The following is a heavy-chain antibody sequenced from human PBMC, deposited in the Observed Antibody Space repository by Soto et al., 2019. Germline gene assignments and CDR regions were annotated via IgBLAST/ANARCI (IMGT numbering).Heavy chain of an antibody. CDR2: IYYSGST. Sequence: SETLSLTCTVSGGSVSSGSYYWSWIRQPPGKGLEWIGYIYYSGSTNYNPSLKSRLTISVETSKKQFSLKLSSLTAADTAVYYCAIRHIVVVTAIPVWGQGTLVTVS. D-gene: IGHD2-21*02. J-gene: IGHJ4*02. CDR3: AIRHIVVVTAIPV. V-gene: IGHV4-61*01. CDR1: GGSVSSGSYY.